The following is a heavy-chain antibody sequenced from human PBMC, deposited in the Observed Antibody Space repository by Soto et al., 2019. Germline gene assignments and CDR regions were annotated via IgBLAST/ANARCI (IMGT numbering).Heavy chain of an antibody. V-gene: IGHV1-69*13. J-gene: IGHJ2*01. D-gene: IGHD2-15*01. CDR2: IIPIFGTA. CDR3: ARGDSAELPTIYWYFDL. Sequence: GASVKVSCKASGGTFSSYAIGWVRQAPGQGLDWLGGIIPIFGTANYAQKFQGRVTITADESTSTAYMELSSLTSEDTAVYYCARGDSAELPTIYWYFDLWGRGTLVTVSS. CDR1: GGTFSSYA.